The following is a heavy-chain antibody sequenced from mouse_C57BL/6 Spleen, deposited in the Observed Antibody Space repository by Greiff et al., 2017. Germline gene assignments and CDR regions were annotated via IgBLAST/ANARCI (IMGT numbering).Heavy chain of an antibody. CDR1: GFTFSSYA. J-gene: IGHJ4*01. Sequence: EVMLVESGEGLVKPGGSLKLSCAASGFTFSSYAMSWVRQTPEKRLEWVAYISSGGDYIYYADTVKGRFTISRDNARNTLYLQMSSLKSEDTAMYYCTRDGSSGYYAMDYWGQGTSVTVSS. CDR3: TRDGSSGYYAMDY. V-gene: IGHV5-9-1*02. D-gene: IGHD3-2*02. CDR2: ISSGGDYI.